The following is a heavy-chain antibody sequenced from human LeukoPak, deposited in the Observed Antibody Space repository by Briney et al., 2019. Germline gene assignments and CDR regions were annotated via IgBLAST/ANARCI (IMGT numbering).Heavy chain of an antibody. CDR2: IYYSGGT. D-gene: IGHD3-10*01. V-gene: IGHV4-59*01. Sequence: NPSETLSLTCAVYGGSFSGYYWSWIRQPPGKGLEWIGYIYYSGGTNYNPSLKSRVIISVDTSKNQFSLKLSSVTAADTAVYYCARVEEGYGSGRRENYYYYYMDVWGKGTTVTISS. J-gene: IGHJ6*03. CDR1: GGSFSGYY. CDR3: ARVEEGYGSGRRENYYYYYMDV.